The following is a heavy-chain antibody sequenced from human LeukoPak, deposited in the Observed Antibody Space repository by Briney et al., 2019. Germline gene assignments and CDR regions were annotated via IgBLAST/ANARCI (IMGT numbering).Heavy chain of an antibody. J-gene: IGHJ3*02. V-gene: IGHV3-9*01. CDR1: GFTFDDYA. CDR3: AKDMWDFWSGYSGAFDI. CDR2: IGWNSGSI. Sequence: GGSLRLSCAASGFTFDDYAMHWVRQAPGKGLEWVSGIGWNSGSIGYADSVKGRFTISRDNAKNSLYLQMNSLRAEDTALYYCAKDMWDFWSGYSGAFDIWGQGTMVTVSS. D-gene: IGHD3-3*01.